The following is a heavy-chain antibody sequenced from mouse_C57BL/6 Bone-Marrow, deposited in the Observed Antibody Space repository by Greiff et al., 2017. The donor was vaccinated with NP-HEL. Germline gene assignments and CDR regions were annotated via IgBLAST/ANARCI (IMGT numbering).Heavy chain of an antibody. CDR1: GYTFTNYW. CDR2: IYPGGGYT. D-gene: IGHD1-1*01. V-gene: IGHV1-63*01. CDR3: ARIFITTVVARYFDV. Sequence: QVQLQQSGAELVRPGTSVKMSCKASGYTFTNYWIGWAKQRPGHGLEWIGDIYPGGGYTNYNEKFKGKATLTADKSSSTAYMQFSSLTSEDSAIYYCARIFITTVVARYFDVWGTGTTVTVSS. J-gene: IGHJ1*03.